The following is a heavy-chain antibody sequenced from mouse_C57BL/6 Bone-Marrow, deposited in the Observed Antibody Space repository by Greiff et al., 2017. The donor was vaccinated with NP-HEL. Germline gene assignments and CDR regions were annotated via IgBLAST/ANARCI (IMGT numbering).Heavy chain of an antibody. Sequence: DVHLVESGGGLVKPGGSLKLSCAASGFTFSSYTMSWVRQTPETRLEWVATISGGGGNTYYPDSVKGRFTIPRDNAKNPLYLQMSSLKSEDTALYYCARRGGDSYAMDYWGQGTSVTVSS. J-gene: IGHJ4*01. V-gene: IGHV5-9*01. D-gene: IGHD3-3*01. CDR2: ISGGGGNT. CDR1: GFTFSSYT. CDR3: ARRGGDSYAMDY.